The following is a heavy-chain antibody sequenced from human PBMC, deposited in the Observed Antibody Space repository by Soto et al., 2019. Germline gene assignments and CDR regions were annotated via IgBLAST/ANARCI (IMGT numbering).Heavy chain of an antibody. D-gene: IGHD5-12*01. Sequence: SETLSLTCTVSGDSVSSGRYYWSWIRQPPGKALEWIAYIYYSGSTNYNPSLKSRVTISRDTSKNQFSLKLTSVTAADTAVYYCAKTRDGYNLSFDYWGQGTLVTVSS. CDR3: AKTRDGYNLSFDY. CDR1: GDSVSSGRYY. V-gene: IGHV4-61*01. CDR2: IYYSGST. J-gene: IGHJ4*02.